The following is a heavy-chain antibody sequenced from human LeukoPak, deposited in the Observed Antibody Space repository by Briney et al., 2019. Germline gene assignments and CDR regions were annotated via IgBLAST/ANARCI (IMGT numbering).Heavy chain of an antibody. J-gene: IGHJ4*02. CDR1: GYTFTGYY. Sequence: ASVKVSCKASGYTFTGYYMHWVRQAPGQGLEWMGWVSPHSGATNYAQKFQGRVTMTRDTSINTAYMELSSLRADDTAVYYCVGGSRITMIPEIYYDYWGQGTLVTVSS. V-gene: IGHV1-2*02. D-gene: IGHD3-22*01. CDR3: VGGSRITMIPEIYYDY. CDR2: VSPHSGAT.